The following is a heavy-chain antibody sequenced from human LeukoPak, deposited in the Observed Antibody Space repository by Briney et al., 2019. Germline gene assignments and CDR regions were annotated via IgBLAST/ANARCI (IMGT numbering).Heavy chain of an antibody. D-gene: IGHD3-10*01. J-gene: IGHJ6*02. CDR3: ARDAWFGGYGMDV. CDR1: GYTFTGYY. Sequence: ASVKVSCKASGYTFTGYYMHWVRQAPGQGLEWMGWINPNSGGTNYAQKLQGRVTMTRDTSISTAYMELSRLRSDDTAVYYCARDAWFGGYGMDVWGQGTTVTVSS. CDR2: INPNSGGT. V-gene: IGHV1-2*02.